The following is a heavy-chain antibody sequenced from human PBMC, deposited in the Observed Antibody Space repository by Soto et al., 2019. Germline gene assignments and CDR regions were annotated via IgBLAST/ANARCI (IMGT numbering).Heavy chain of an antibody. CDR1: GGTFSGYV. CDR2: FVPLFGTT. Sequence: QLVQSGSEVKKPGSSVKVSCQASGGTFSGYVVTWVRQAPGQGLEWMGEFVPLFGTTNYAQRFSGRSTITAEESTSTAHMERRTLRSDNTAVYYCATPGLGVSSHPYVDNWCQVALVTVSS. CDR3: ATPGLGVSSHPYVDN. V-gene: IGHV1-69*01. D-gene: IGHD2-2*01. J-gene: IGHJ4*02.